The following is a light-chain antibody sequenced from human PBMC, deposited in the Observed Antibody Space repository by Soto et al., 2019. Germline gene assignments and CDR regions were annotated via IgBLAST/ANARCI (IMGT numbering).Light chain of an antibody. Sequence: IVLTQSPGTLSLSPGERATLSCRASQNVNSNYLAWSQQKPGQAPRLLIYGASSRATDIPDRFSGSGSGTDFTLTISRLEPEDFAVYYCQLYGNSFWTFGQGTKVEIK. CDR3: QLYGNSFWT. V-gene: IGKV3-20*01. CDR2: GAS. J-gene: IGKJ1*01. CDR1: QNVNSNY.